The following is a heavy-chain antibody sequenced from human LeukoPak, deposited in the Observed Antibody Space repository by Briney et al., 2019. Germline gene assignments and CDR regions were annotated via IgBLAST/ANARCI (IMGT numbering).Heavy chain of an antibody. CDR3: AKDQLWLHPAALSY. J-gene: IGHJ4*02. V-gene: IGHV3-23*01. CDR2: ISGSGGST. D-gene: IGHD5-18*01. CDR1: GFTFSSYA. Sequence: GGSLRLSCAASGFTFSSYAMSWVRQAPGKGLEWVSAISGSGGSTYYADSVKGRFTISRDNSKNTLYLQMNSLRAEGTAVYYCAKDQLWLHPAALSYWGQGTLVTVSS.